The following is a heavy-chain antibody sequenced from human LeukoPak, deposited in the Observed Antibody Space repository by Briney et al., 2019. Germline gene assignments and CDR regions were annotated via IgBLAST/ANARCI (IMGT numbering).Heavy chain of an antibody. D-gene: IGHD2-2*01. J-gene: IGHJ3*02. CDR2: INHSGST. CDR1: GGSFSGYY. Sequence: PSETLSLTCAVYGGSFSGYYWSWIRQPPGKGLEWIGEINHSGSTNYNPSLKSRVTISVDTSKNQFSLKLSSVTAADTAVYYCAREGRYCSSTSCSPSDAFDIWGQGTMVTVSS. CDR3: AREGRYCSSTSCSPSDAFDI. V-gene: IGHV4-34*01.